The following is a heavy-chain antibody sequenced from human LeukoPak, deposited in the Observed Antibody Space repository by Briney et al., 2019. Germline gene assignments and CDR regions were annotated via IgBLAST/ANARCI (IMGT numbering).Heavy chain of an antibody. V-gene: IGHV4-59*08. CDR3: AREYSSSSGRRAFDI. CDR1: GGSISTYY. Sequence: SSETLSLTCTVSGGSISTYYWSWIRQPPGKGLEWIGYIYYSGSTNYNPSLRSRVTISVDTSKNQFSLKLSSVTAADTAVYYCAREYSSSSGRRAFDIWGQGTMVTVSS. J-gene: IGHJ3*02. CDR2: IYYSGST. D-gene: IGHD6-6*01.